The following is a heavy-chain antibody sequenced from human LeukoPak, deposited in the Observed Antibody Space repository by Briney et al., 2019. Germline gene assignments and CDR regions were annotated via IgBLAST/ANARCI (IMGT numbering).Heavy chain of an antibody. D-gene: IGHD2-21*01. CDR1: GFTFSGYS. CDR3: ARDTDWSFDY. J-gene: IGHJ4*02. Sequence: GGSLRLSCVASGFTFSGYSMNWVRQAPGKGREWISYINNDRSSIADSVKGRFIISRDTAENSLFLQMNSLRVEDTALYYCARDTDWSFDYWGQGILVTLSS. CDR2: INNDRSSI. V-gene: IGHV3-48*01.